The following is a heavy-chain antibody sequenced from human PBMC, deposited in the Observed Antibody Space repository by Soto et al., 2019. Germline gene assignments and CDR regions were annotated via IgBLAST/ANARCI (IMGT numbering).Heavy chain of an antibody. D-gene: IGHD6-13*01. CDR1: GYTFTNYG. CDR3: TGGGAAADIFDF. Sequence: QVQLVQSGAEVKKPGSSVKVSCKASGYTFTNYGITWVRQAPGQGLEWMGWISPYNGNTDYAQKLQGRVTMTTDTSKSTAYLGLRSLGSDDRAVYYCTGGGAAADIFDFWGQGTLVTVSS. J-gene: IGHJ4*02. CDR2: ISPYNGNT. V-gene: IGHV1-18*01.